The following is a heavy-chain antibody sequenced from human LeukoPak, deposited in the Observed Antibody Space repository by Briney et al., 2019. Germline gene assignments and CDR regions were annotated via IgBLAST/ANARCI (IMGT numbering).Heavy chain of an antibody. CDR2: MNPNSGNT. CDR1: GYTFTSYD. CDR3: ARVHYDFWSGYDFDY. V-gene: IGHV1-8*03. D-gene: IGHD3-3*01. Sequence: ASVKVSCKASGYTFTSYDINWVRQATGQGLEWMGWMNPNSGNTGYAQKFQGRVTITRNTPISTAYMELSSLRSEDTAVYYCARVHYDFWSGYDFDYWGQGTLVTVSS. J-gene: IGHJ4*02.